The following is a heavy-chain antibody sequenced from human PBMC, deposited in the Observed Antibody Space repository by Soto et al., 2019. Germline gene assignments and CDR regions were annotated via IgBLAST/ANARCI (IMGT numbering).Heavy chain of an antibody. CDR3: IRQNQYITREYLQPDY. CDR2: IRSKAGSYAT. D-gene: IGHD3-10*01. V-gene: IGHV3-73*01. J-gene: IGHJ4*02. CDR1: GFIFSGST. Sequence: PGGSLRLSCAASGFIFSGSTIHWVRQASGKGLEWVGHIRSKAGSYATEYAASVKGRFTISRDDSKNTAYLQMNSLKTEDTAFYYCIRQNQYITREYLQPDYWGQGTLVTVSS.